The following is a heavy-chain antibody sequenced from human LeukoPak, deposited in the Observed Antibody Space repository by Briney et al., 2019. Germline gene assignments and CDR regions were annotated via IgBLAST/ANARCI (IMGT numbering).Heavy chain of an antibody. D-gene: IGHD3-22*01. CDR3: ARRLGYSFDY. CDR1: RFTFSSYA. Sequence: PGGSLRLSCAASRFTFSSYAMSWVRQAPGKGLEWVSGISGSGGSTYYADSVKGRFTISRDNSKDTLYLQMNSLRAEDTAVYYCARRLGYSFDYWGQGTLVTVSS. J-gene: IGHJ4*02. CDR2: ISGSGGST. V-gene: IGHV3-23*01.